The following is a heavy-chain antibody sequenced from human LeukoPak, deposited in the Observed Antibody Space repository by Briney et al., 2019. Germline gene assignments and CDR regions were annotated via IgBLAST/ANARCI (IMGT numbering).Heavy chain of an antibody. CDR3: ARRLLWFGELNWFDP. J-gene: IGHJ5*02. Sequence: VASVKVSCKASGYTFTSYGFSWVRQAPGQGLEWMGWMNPNSGNTGYAQKFQGRVTMTRNTSISTAYVELSSLRSEDTAVYYCARRLLWFGELNWFDPWGQGTLVTVSS. D-gene: IGHD3-10*01. V-gene: IGHV1-8*02. CDR2: MNPNSGNT. CDR1: GYTFTSYG.